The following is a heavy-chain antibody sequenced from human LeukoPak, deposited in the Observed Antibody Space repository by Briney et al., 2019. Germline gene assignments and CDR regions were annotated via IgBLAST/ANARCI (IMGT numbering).Heavy chain of an antibody. Sequence: ASVKVSCKASGYTFTSYDINWVRQATGQGLEWMGWMNPNSGNTGYAQKFQGRATMTRNTSISTAYMELSSLRSEDTAVYYCARTNQMAESDYWGQGTLVTVSS. CDR2: MNPNSGNT. V-gene: IGHV1-8*01. CDR3: ARTNQMAESDY. CDR1: GYTFTSYD. J-gene: IGHJ4*02. D-gene: IGHD1-14*01.